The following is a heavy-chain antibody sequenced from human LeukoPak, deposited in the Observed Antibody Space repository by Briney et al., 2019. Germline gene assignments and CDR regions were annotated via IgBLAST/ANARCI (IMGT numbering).Heavy chain of an antibody. D-gene: IGHD5-12*01. CDR1: GFSCSTRG. J-gene: IGHJ4*02. CDR3: ARDRRPARTYSGLFDY. Sequence: PGGSLRLSCAASGFSCSTRGMSWVRQAPRKGLEWVSAISGNDESTFYADSVKGRLTISRDNSRNTLYLQLSSLSAEDSAIYYCARDRRPARTYSGLFDYWGQGTLVTVSS. V-gene: IGHV3-23*01. CDR2: ISGNDEST.